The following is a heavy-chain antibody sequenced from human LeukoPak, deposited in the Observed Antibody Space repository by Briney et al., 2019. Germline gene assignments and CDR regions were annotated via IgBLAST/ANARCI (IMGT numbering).Heavy chain of an antibody. CDR1: GYTFTNND. CDR2: MHPNSDDT. CDR3: ARHFGTGDNFDY. J-gene: IGHJ4*02. D-gene: IGHD1-1*01. Sequence: ASVKVSCKASGYTFTNNDIHWVRQATGQGLEWMGWMHPNSDDTGYAQMFQGRVTMTRNTSISTAYMELSSLRPEDTAVYYCARHFGTGDNFDYWGQGTLLIVSS. V-gene: IGHV1-8*01.